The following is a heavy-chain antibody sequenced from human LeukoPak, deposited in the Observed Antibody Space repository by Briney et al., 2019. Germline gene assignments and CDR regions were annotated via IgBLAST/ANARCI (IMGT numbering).Heavy chain of an antibody. J-gene: IGHJ3*02. V-gene: IGHV4-30-4*01. CDR1: GGSISSGDYY. Sequence: KSSQTLSLTCTVSGGSISSGDYYWSWIRQPPGKGLEWIGYIYYSGSTYYNPSLKSRVTISVDTSKNQFSLKLSSVTAADTAVYYCARDTHGGYSYGYYAFDIWGQGTMVTVSS. CDR3: ARDTHGGYSYGYYAFDI. CDR2: IYYSGST. D-gene: IGHD5-18*01.